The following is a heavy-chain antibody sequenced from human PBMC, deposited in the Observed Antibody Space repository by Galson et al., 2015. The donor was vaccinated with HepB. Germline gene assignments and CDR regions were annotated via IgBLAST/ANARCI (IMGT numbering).Heavy chain of an antibody. V-gene: IGHV1-69*04. CDR1: GGTFSSYA. J-gene: IGHJ5*02. Sequence: SVKVSCKASGGTFSSYAISWVRQAPGQGLEWMGRIIPILGIADYAQKFQGRVTITADKSISTAYLQWGSLKASDTAMYYCARTHGSLNWFDPWGQGTLVTVSS. CDR2: IIPILGIA. CDR3: ARTHGSLNWFDP.